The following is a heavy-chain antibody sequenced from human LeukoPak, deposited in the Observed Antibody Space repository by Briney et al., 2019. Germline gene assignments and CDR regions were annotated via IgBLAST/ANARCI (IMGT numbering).Heavy chain of an antibody. J-gene: IGHJ4*02. CDR1: GFSFNSYA. CDR3: AKRLRDPRAFDY. D-gene: IGHD2-21*02. Sequence: PGGSLRLSCAASGFSFNSYAMSWVRQAPGKGLEWVAGISSTSSTVNYADPVKGRFTISRDNSNNTLYLQMNSLTAEDTALYYCAKRLRDPRAFDYWGQGTLVTVSS. V-gene: IGHV3-23*01. CDR2: ISSTSSTV.